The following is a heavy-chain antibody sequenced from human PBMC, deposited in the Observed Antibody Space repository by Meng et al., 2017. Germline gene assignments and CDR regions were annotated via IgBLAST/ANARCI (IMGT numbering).Heavy chain of an antibody. V-gene: IGHV4-34*01. D-gene: IGHD3-22*01. Sequence: SETLSLTCAVYGGSFSGYYWSWIRQPPGKGLEWIGEINHSGSTSYNPSLKSRVTISVDTSKNQFSLKLSSVTAADTAVYYCARDRRRYYYDSSGYYGRYYFDYWGQGTLVTVSS. CDR3: ARDRRRYYYDSSGYYGRYYFDY. CDR1: GGSFSGYY. J-gene: IGHJ4*02. CDR2: INHSGST.